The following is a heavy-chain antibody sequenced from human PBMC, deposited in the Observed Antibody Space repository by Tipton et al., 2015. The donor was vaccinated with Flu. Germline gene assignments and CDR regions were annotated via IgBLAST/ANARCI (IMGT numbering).Heavy chain of an antibody. V-gene: IGHV4-59*01. CDR2: TYYSGYT. J-gene: IGHJ4*02. Sequence: GLVKPSETLSLTCTVSGGSISSFYWSWIRQPPGKGLQWIGYTYYSGYTKYNPSLKSRVAISVDTSKNQFSLKLSSVTAADTAVYYCARVIIVGSTGAELFDHWGQGTLVPVSS. D-gene: IGHD1-26*01. CDR1: GGSISSFY. CDR3: ARVIIVGSTGAELFDH.